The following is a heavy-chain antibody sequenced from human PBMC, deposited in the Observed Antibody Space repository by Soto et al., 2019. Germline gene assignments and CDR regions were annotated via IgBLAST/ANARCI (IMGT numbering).Heavy chain of an antibody. CDR3: AREKDSSGYYYGSFDY. Sequence: ERLCRTGAVSGGSISSYYWSWIRQPPGKGLEWIGYIYYSGSTNYNPSLKSRVTISVDTSKNQFSLKLSSVTAADTAVYYCAREKDSSGYYYGSFDYWGQGTLVTVSS. V-gene: IGHV4-59*01. J-gene: IGHJ4*02. CDR2: IYYSGST. D-gene: IGHD3-22*01. CDR1: GGSISSYY.